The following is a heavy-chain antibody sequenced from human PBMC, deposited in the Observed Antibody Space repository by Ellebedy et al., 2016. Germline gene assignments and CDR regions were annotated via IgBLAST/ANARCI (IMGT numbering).Heavy chain of an antibody. CDR1: GFDFTNYV. CDR2: ISGSGDST. D-gene: IGHD3-3*01. J-gene: IGHJ5*02. Sequence: GESLKISXAASGFDFTNYVMTWIRQAPGKGLEWVSGISGSGDSTYYADSVKGRFTISRDNSKNTLYLQMNSLRAADTAVYYCADGERTYYDYNRPLPWGQGTLVTVSS. V-gene: IGHV3-23*01. CDR3: ADGERTYYDYNRPLP.